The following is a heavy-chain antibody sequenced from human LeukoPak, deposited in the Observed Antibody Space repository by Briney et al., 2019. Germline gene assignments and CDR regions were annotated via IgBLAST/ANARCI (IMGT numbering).Heavy chain of an antibody. J-gene: IGHJ6*02. CDR2: INPNSGGT. Sequence: GASVKVSCKASGYTFTGYYMHWVRQAPGQGLEWMGWINPNSGGTNYAQKFQGRVTMTRDTSISTAYMELSRLRSDDTAVYYCARAVSYGGYYYYGMDVWGQGTTITVSS. V-gene: IGHV1-2*02. D-gene: IGHD1-26*01. CDR3: ARAVSYGGYYYYGMDV. CDR1: GYTFTGYY.